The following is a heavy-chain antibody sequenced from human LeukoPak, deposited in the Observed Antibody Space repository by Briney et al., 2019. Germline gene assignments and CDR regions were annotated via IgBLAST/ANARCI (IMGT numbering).Heavy chain of an antibody. V-gene: IGHV3-48*04. CDR3: ARDDPTLFWSGSPFY. J-gene: IGHJ4*02. CDR1: GFTFSSYS. CDR2: ISSSSSTI. Sequence: PGGSLRLSCAASGFTFSSYSMNWVRQAPGKGLEWVSYISSSSSTIYYADSVKGRFTISRDNAKNSLYLQMNSLRAEDTAVYYCARDDPTLFWSGSPFYWGQGTLVTVSS. D-gene: IGHD3-3*01.